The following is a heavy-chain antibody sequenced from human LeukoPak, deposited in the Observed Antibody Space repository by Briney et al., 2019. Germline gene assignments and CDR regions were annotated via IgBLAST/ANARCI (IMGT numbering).Heavy chain of an antibody. CDR2: IYYSGST. D-gene: IGHD3-3*01. CDR3: ARDPGMPYYDFWSGYWPPLGAFDI. CDR1: GGSISSSNYY. J-gene: IGHJ3*02. V-gene: IGHV4-39*07. Sequence: RPSETLSLTCTVSGGSISSSNYYWGWIRQPPGKGLEWIASIYYSGSTYYNPSLKSRVTISVDTSKNQFSLKLSSVTAADTAVYYCARDPGMPYYDFWSGYWPPLGAFDIWGQGTMVTVSS.